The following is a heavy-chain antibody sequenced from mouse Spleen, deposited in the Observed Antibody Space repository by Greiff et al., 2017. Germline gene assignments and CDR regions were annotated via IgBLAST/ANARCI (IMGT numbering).Heavy chain of an antibody. CDR1: GFSLTSYG. D-gene: IGHD4-1*01. V-gene: IGHV2-5-1*01. J-gene: IGHJ4*01. Sequence: QVQLQQSGPSLVQPSQSLSITCTVSGFSLTSYGVHWVRQSPGKGLEWLGVIWRGGSTDYNAAFMSRLSITKDNSKSQVFFKMNSLQADDTAIYYCAKNEENWIYYYAMDYWGQGTSVTVSS. CDR2: IWRGGST. CDR3: AKNEENWIYYYAMDY.